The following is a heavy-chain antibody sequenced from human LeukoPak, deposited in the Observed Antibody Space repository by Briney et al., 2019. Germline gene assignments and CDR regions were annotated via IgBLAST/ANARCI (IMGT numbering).Heavy chain of an antibody. J-gene: IGHJ4*02. CDR1: GGSISSYY. D-gene: IGHD6-19*01. Sequence: SETLSLTCTVSGGSISSYYRSWIRQPPGKGLEWIGYIYYSGSTNYNPSLKSRVTISVDTSKNQFSLKLSSVTAADTAVYYCASNRGIAVAFDYWGQGTLVTVSS. CDR2: IYYSGST. CDR3: ASNRGIAVAFDY. V-gene: IGHV4-59*08.